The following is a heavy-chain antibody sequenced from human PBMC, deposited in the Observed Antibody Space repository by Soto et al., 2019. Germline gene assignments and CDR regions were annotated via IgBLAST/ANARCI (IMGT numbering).Heavy chain of an antibody. V-gene: IGHV1-69*13. Sequence: SLKVSCKASGGTFSSYAISWVRQAPGQGLEWMGGIIPIFGTANYAQKFQGRVTITADESTSTAYMELSSLRSEDTAVYYCASVLSAFGGVIVPGPSYWFDPWGQGTLVTVSS. CDR2: IIPIFGTA. J-gene: IGHJ5*02. D-gene: IGHD3-16*02. CDR1: GGTFSSYA. CDR3: ASVLSAFGGVIVPGPSYWFDP.